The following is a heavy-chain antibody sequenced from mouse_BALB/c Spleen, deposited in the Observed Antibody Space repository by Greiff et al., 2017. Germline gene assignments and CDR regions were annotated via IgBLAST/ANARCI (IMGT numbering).Heavy chain of an antibody. CDR2: ISYSGST. J-gene: IGHJ1*01. D-gene: IGHD1-2*01. Sequence: EVQLQESGPGLVKPSQSLSLTCTVTGYSITSDYAWNWIRQFPGNKLEWMGYISYSGSTSYNPSLKSRISITRDTSKNQFFLQLNSVTTEDTATYYCATSLDLYFDVWGAGTTVTVSS. CDR1: GYSITSDYA. V-gene: IGHV3-2*02. CDR3: ATSLDLYFDV.